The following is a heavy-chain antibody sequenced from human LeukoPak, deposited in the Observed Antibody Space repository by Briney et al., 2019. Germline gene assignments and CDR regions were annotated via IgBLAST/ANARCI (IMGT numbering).Heavy chain of an antibody. D-gene: IGHD6-13*01. Sequence: GGALRSSCKGSGCCFISYWINWGRRKAGRGREWMGRIDPSDCYTNYSPSFQGSVTFSTDKSTTTAYLQWSTLKPSDTAMYYCARLAYSNSWHLFYWGQGTLVTVSS. CDR3: ARLAYSNSWHLFY. J-gene: IGHJ4*02. CDR2: IDPSDCYT. CDR1: GCCFISYW. V-gene: IGHV5-10-1*01.